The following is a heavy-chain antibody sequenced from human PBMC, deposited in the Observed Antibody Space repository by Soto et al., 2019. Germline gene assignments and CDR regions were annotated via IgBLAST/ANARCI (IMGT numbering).Heavy chain of an antibody. CDR3: AKMEYSSGWPWYFDY. J-gene: IGHJ4*02. CDR2: ISGSGGST. V-gene: IGHV3-23*01. CDR1: GFTFSSYS. D-gene: IGHD6-19*01. Sequence: PGGSLILSGAASGFTFSSYSMSWVRQAPGKGLEWVSAISGSGGSTYYADSVKGRFTISRDNSKNTLYLQMNSLRAEDTAVYYCAKMEYSSGWPWYFDYWGQGTLVNVSS.